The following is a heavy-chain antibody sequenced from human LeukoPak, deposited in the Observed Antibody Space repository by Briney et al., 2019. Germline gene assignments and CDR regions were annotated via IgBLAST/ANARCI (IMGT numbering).Heavy chain of an antibody. CDR1: GYTFTSYG. D-gene: IGHD2-15*01. J-gene: IGHJ6*03. Sequence: ASVKVSCTASGYTFTSYGIIWVRQAPGQGLEWMGWISGDSRSIKYAQSLQGRVTMTTDTSTSTAYMELRSLTSDDTAVYYCARYRLPDYYYHYYMDVWGKGTTVTVSS. V-gene: IGHV1-18*01. CDR2: ISGDSRSI. CDR3: ARYRLPDYYYHYYMDV.